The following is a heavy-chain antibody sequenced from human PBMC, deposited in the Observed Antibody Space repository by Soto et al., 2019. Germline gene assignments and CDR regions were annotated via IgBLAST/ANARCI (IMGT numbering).Heavy chain of an antibody. CDR2: ISGHNGNT. J-gene: IGHJ5*02. Sequence: QVQLVQSGAEVKKPGASVKVSCKASGYTFSSYGITWVRQAPGQGLEWMGWISGHNGNTKYAQKLQGRVNMSTDTSTNTAYMDLTSLRSDDTAVYYCARDAGRGGSDTYSPNWFDPWGQGTLVTVSS. V-gene: IGHV1-18*01. CDR1: GYTFSSYG. D-gene: IGHD3-16*01. CDR3: ARDAGRGGSDTYSPNWFDP.